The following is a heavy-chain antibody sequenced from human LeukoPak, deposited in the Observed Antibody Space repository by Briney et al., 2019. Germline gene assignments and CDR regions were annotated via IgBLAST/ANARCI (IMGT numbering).Heavy chain of an antibody. CDR1: GFTFSSYG. CDR2: ISYDGSNK. D-gene: IGHD3-9*01. V-gene: IGHV3-30*18. J-gene: IGHJ4*02. CDR3: AKDPQGLRYFDWLFDY. Sequence: GRSLRLSCAASGFTFSSYGMHWVRQAPGKGLEWVAVISYDGSNKYYADSVKGRFTISRDNSKNTLYLQMNSLRAEDTAVYYCAKDPQGLRYFDWLFDYWGQGTLVTVSS.